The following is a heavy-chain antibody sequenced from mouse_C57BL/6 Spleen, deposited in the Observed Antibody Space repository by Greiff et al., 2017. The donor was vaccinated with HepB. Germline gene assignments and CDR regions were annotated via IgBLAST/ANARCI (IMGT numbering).Heavy chain of an antibody. V-gene: IGHV1-15*01. CDR3: TRGGGYLDY. CDR1: GYTFTDYE. CDR2: IDPETGGP. J-gene: IGHJ2*01. Sequence: VQLQQSGAELVRPGASVTLSCKASGYTFTDYEMHWVKQTPVHGLEWIGAIDPETGGPAYNQKFKGKAILTADKSSSPAYMELRSLTSEDSAVYYCTRGGGYLDYWGQGTTLTVSS.